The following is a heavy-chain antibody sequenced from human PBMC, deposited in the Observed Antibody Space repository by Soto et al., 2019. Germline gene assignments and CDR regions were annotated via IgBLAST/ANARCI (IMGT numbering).Heavy chain of an antibody. D-gene: IGHD6-19*01. Sequence: QVQLQESGPGLVKPSETLSLTCTVSGGSISSYYWSWIRQPAGKGLEWIGRIYTSGSTNYNPSLKRRVTMSVDTSKNQFSLKLSSVTAADTAVYYCARLGSEYSSGWYLDYWGQGTLVTVSS. V-gene: IGHV4-4*07. CDR3: ARLGSEYSSGWYLDY. CDR1: GGSISSYY. CDR2: IYTSGST. J-gene: IGHJ4*02.